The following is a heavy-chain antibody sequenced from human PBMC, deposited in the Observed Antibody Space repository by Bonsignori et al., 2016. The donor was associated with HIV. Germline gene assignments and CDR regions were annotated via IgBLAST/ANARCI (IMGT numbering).Heavy chain of an antibody. CDR1: GTSLSSSSYY. Sequence: QLQLQESGPGLVKPSETLSLTCTVSGTSLSSSSYYWGWIRQRPGKGLEWIGSIDSSGTTYYSPSLKSRVNISLDTSKNQFSLKLNSVTAADTAVFYCARDRPNLRDDRNSGLFDSWGQGTLVTVSS. CDR3: ARDRPNLRDDRNSGLFDS. J-gene: IGHJ4*02. V-gene: IGHV4-39*07. CDR2: IDSSGTT. D-gene: IGHD5-24*01.